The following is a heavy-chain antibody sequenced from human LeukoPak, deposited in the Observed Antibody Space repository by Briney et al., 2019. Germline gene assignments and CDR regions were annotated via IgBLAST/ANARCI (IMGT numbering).Heavy chain of an antibody. CDR1: GGSISSTNSY. Sequence: PSETLSLTCTVSGGSISSTNSYGGWIRQPPEKGLEWIGNIDSSGTSHYSPVLKSRVTISLDTSKSHFSLRLTSVTAADTAVYYCARLIDYGGFYFYYYMDVWGKGTSVTVSS. CDR2: IDSSGTS. V-gene: IGHV4-39*02. J-gene: IGHJ6*03. CDR3: ARLIDYGGFYFYYYMDV. D-gene: IGHD4/OR15-4a*01.